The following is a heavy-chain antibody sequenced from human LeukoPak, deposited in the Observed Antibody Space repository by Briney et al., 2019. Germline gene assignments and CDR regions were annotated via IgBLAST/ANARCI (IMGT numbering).Heavy chain of an antibody. J-gene: IGHJ1*01. CDR2: ISWNSGSI. D-gene: IGHD6-13*01. CDR3: AGAGKDRGYFQH. CDR1: GFTFDDYA. Sequence: GRSLRLSCAASGFTFDDYAMHWVRQAPGKGLEWVSGISWNSGSIGYADSVKGRFTISRDNAKNSLYLQMNSLRAEDTALYYCAGAGKDRGYFQHWGQGTLVTVSS. V-gene: IGHV3-9*01.